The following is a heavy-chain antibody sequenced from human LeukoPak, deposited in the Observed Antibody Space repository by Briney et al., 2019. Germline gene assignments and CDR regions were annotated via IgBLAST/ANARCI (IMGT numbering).Heavy chain of an antibody. Sequence: SVKVSCKASGGTFSSYAISWVRQAPGQGLEWMGGIIPIFGTANYAQKFQGRVTITADKSTSTAYMELSSLRSEDTAVYYCARATGANYHFDYWGQGTLVTVSS. CDR3: ARATGANYHFDY. V-gene: IGHV1-69*06. CDR1: GGTFSSYA. J-gene: IGHJ4*02. CDR2: IIPIFGTA. D-gene: IGHD7-27*01.